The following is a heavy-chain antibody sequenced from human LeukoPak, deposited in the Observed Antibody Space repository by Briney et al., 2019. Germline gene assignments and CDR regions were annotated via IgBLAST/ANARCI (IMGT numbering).Heavy chain of an antibody. V-gene: IGHV3-33*01. J-gene: IGHJ4*02. CDR3: ARDPAGSGFAFDS. CDR2: IWYDGSNK. CDR1: GFTFSSYG. D-gene: IGHD1-1*01. Sequence: GGTLRLSCAASGFTFSSYGMHWVRQAPGKGLEWVAVIWYDGSNKYYADSVKGRFTISRDNSKNTLYLQMNSLRVEDTAVYYCARDPAGSGFAFDSWGQGALVTVSS.